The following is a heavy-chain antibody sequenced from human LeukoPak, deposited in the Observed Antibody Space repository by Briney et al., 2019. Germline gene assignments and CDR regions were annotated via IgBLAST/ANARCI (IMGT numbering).Heavy chain of an antibody. Sequence: GGSLRLSCSASGITFSSYWMHWVRQAPGKGLVWVSRIHPDGINTYYADSVKGRFTISRDNAKNSLYLQMNSLRAEDTAVYYCARDTEYYDFWSGYGNYYYYMDVWGKGTTVTVSS. CDR2: IHPDGINT. J-gene: IGHJ6*03. D-gene: IGHD3-3*01. CDR1: GITFSSYW. CDR3: ARDTEYYDFWSGYGNYYYYMDV. V-gene: IGHV3-74*01.